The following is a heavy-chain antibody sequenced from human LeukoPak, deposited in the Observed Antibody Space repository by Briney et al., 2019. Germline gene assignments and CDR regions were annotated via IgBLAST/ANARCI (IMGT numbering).Heavy chain of an antibody. J-gene: IGHJ6*03. D-gene: IGHD6-6*01. CDR3: ARATGIAARLFSRYYYYMDV. V-gene: IGHV1-69*05. Sequence: ASVKVSCKASGGTFSSYAISWVRQAPGQGLEWIGGIIPIFGTANYAQKFQGRVTITTDESTSTAYMELSSLRSEDTAVYYCARATGIAARLFSRYYYYMDVWGKGTTVTVSS. CDR1: GGTFSSYA. CDR2: IIPIFGTA.